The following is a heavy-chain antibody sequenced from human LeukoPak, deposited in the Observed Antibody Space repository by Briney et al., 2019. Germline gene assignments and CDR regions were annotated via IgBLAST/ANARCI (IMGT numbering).Heavy chain of an antibody. CDR2: ISGSGGTT. D-gene: IGHD3-3*01. CDR1: GFTFSNYA. J-gene: IGHJ4*02. V-gene: IGHV3-23*01. Sequence: GGSLRLSCAVSGFTFSNYAMSWVRQAPGKGLEWVSGISGSGGTTYYADSVKGRFTISRDNSKNTLYLQMNSLRAEDTALYYCAKDPYYDFWSAYYYFDYWGQGTLVTVSS. CDR3: AKDPYYDFWSAYYYFDY.